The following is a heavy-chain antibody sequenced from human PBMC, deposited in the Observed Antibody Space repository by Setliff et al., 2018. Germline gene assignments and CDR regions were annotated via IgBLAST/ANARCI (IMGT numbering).Heavy chain of an antibody. D-gene: IGHD3-22*01. CDR2: VYYSGTT. V-gene: IGHV4-59*08. J-gene: IGHJ4*02. CDR3: ASLPYYDSSGYSLSYY. CDR1: GGSISSYY. Sequence: SETLSLTCTVSGGSISSYYWSWIRQPPGKGLEWIGYVYYSGTTNYNPLFKSRVTISVDTSKNQFSLKLSSVTAADTAVYYCASLPYYDSSGYSLSYYWGQGTLVTVSS.